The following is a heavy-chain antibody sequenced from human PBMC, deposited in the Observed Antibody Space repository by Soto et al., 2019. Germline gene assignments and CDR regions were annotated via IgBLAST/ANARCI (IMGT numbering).Heavy chain of an antibody. CDR3: VKERNDASWTAFDH. CDR2: IGRDGINP. J-gene: IGHJ4*02. D-gene: IGHD1-1*01. Sequence: EVRLVESGGVVVQPGGSLRLSCAASGFMFDDFSMHWVRQAPGKGLEWVALIGRDGINPYYADSVRGRFIVSRDNSKNSLYLQRNSLRSEDSALDYCVKERNDASWTAFDHWGQGTLVTGSS. V-gene: IGHV3-43*01. CDR1: GFMFDDFS.